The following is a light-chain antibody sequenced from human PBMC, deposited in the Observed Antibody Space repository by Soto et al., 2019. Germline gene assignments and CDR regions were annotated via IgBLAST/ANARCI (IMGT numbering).Light chain of an antibody. CDR1: QDISNY. CDR2: DAS. Sequence: DIQMTQSPSSLSASVGDRVTITCQASQDISNYLNWYQQKPGKAPKLLIYDASNLETGVPSRFSGRGSGTDFIFIISSLQPEDIATYYCQQYDNLLPFGQGTKLQIK. J-gene: IGKJ2*01. V-gene: IGKV1-33*01. CDR3: QQYDNLLP.